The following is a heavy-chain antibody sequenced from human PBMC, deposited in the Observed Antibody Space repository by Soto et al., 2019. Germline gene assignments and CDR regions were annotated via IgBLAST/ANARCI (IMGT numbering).Heavy chain of an antibody. J-gene: IGHJ5*02. D-gene: IGHD1-1*01. Sequence: ASVTVSCTASGYTFTIYGISWVRQAPGQGLEWMGWISAYDGSTNYAQKFQGRVTMTTDTSTSTAYMELKSLRSDDTAVYYCARHNSQWPNWFDPWGQGTLVTVSS. V-gene: IGHV1-18*01. CDR3: ARHNSQWPNWFDP. CDR1: GYTFTIYG. CDR2: ISAYDGST.